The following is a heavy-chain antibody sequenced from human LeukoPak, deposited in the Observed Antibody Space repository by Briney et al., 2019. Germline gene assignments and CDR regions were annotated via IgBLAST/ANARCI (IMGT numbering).Heavy chain of an antibody. V-gene: IGHV4-34*01. CDR3: ARLDFWSGYYRSGKYFDY. J-gene: IGHJ4*02. CDR2: INHSGST. Sequence: SETLSLTCAVYGGSFSGYYWSWIRQPPGKGLEWIGEINHSGSTNYNPSLKSRVTISVDTSKNQFSLKLSSVTAADTAVYYCARLDFWSGYYRSGKYFDYWGQGTLVTVSS. CDR1: GGSFSGYY. D-gene: IGHD3-3*01.